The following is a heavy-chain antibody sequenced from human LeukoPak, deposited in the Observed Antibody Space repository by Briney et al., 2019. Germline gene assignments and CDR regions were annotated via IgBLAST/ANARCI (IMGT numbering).Heavy chain of an antibody. D-gene: IGHD1-26*01. CDR2: ISGSGGST. CDR3: ARSGSWDPSIGGTDFDY. V-gene: IGHV3-23*01. CDR1: GFTFSSYA. J-gene: IGHJ4*02. Sequence: GGSLRLSCAASGFTFSSYAMSWVRQAPGKGLEWVSAISGSGGSTYYADSVKGRFTISRDNSKNTLYLQMNSLRAEDTAVYYCARSGSWDPSIGGTDFDYWGQGTLVTVSS.